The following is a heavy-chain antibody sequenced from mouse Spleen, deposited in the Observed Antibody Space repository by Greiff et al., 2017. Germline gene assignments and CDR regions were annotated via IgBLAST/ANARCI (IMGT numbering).Heavy chain of an antibody. Sequence: VQLQQSGAELARPGASVKLSCKASGYTFTSYGISWVKQRTGQGLEWIGEIYPRSGNTYYNEKFKGKATLTADKSSSTAYMELRSLTSEDSAVYFCAMGLYDGRAWFAYWGQGTLVTVSA. CDR1: GYTFTSYG. V-gene: IGHV1-81*01. CDR3: AMGLYDGRAWFAY. D-gene: IGHD2-1*01. CDR2: IYPRSGNT. J-gene: IGHJ3*01.